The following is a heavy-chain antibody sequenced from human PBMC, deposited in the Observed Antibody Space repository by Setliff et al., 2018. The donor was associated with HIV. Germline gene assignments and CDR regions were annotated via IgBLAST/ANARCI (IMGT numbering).Heavy chain of an antibody. D-gene: IGHD1-7*01. Sequence: VKVSCKASGYTFKSYAIAWVRQAPGQGLESMGWISANNGNTNYAQKLQDRVTMTRDTSTSTAYMELRSLRSDDTAVYYCARVWEWNYDLGYWGQGTLVTVSS. V-gene: IGHV1-18*01. CDR3: ARVWEWNYDLGY. CDR1: GYTFKSYA. J-gene: IGHJ4*02. CDR2: ISANNGNT.